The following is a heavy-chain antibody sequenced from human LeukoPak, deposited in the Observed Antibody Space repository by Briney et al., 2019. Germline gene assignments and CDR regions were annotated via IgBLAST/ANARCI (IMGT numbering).Heavy chain of an antibody. CDR2: ISSSGSTI. J-gene: IGHJ6*02. V-gene: IGHV3-48*03. CDR1: GFTFSSYE. D-gene: IGHD3-3*01. CDR3: AREVGMVKTIFGVVSDYYYGMDV. Sequence: GGSLRLSCAASGFTFSSYEMNWVRQAPGKGLEWVSYISSSGSTIYYADSVKGRFTISRDNAKNSLYLQMNSLRAEDTAVYYCAREVGMVKTIFGVVSDYYYGMDVWGQGTTVTVSS.